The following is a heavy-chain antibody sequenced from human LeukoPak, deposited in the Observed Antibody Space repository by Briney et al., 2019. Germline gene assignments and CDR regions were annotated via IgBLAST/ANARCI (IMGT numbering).Heavy chain of an antibody. CDR3: ARDLGYYCSGGSCYSGGNDY. J-gene: IGHJ4*02. CDR1: GYTFTSYV. CDR2: INAGNGNT. D-gene: IGHD2-15*01. V-gene: IGHV1-3*01. Sequence: ASVKVSCKASGYTFTSYVMHWVRQAPGQRLEWMGWINAGNGNTKYSQKFQGRVTITRDTSASTAYMELSSLRFEDTAVYYCARDLGYYCSGGSCYSGGNDYWGQGTLVTVSS.